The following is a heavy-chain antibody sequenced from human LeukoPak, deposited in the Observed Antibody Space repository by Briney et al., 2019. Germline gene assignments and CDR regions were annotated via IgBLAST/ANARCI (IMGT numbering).Heavy chain of an antibody. J-gene: IGHJ4*02. D-gene: IGHD3-22*01. CDR1: GFTFSSYE. CDR3: ARTNYDSSGRGVFDY. V-gene: IGHV3-48*03. Sequence: QAGGPLRLSCAASGFTFSSYEMNWVRQAPGKGLEWVSYISSSGSTIHYADSVKGRFTISRDNAKNSLYLQMNSLRAEDTAVYYCARTNYDSSGRGVFDYWGQGTLVTVSS. CDR2: ISSSGSTI.